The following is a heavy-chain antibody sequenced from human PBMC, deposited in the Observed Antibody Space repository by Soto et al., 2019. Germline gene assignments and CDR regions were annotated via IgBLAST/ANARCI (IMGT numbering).Heavy chain of an antibody. D-gene: IGHD3-22*01. Sequence: QVQLVESGGGVVRPGRSLRLSCAASGFTFSSYAMHWVRQAPGKGLEWVAVMSHDGSNSYYADSVKGRFTISRDNSKNTLYLQMKSLRPADTAVYYCARVVTTIIVVAYGMDVWGQGTTVTVSS. J-gene: IGHJ6*02. CDR1: GFTFSSYA. CDR3: ARVVTTIIVVAYGMDV. V-gene: IGHV3-30-3*01. CDR2: MSHDGSNS.